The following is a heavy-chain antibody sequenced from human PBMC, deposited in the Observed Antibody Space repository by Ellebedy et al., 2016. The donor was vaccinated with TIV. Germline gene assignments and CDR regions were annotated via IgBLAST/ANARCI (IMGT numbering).Heavy chain of an antibody. J-gene: IGHJ4*02. D-gene: IGHD3-10*01. CDR1: GYTFTNYG. CDR3: ARSITLVRGTLYDY. V-gene: IGHV1-18*04. Sequence: ASVKVSCKASGYTFTNYGISWVRQAPGQGLEWMGWISAYNGNTNYAQKLQGRVTMTTDTSTSTAYMELRSLRSDDAAVYYCARSITLVRGTLYDYWGQGTLVTVSS. CDR2: ISAYNGNT.